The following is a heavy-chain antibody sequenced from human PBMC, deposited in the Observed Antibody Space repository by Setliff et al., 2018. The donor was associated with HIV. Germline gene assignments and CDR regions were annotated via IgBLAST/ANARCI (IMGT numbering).Heavy chain of an antibody. Sequence: GASVKVSCKASGGTLNTYGISWVRQAPGQGLEWMGGIIPMFGIEKYAQKFQGRVKITADESTTTAYMELSSLRSEDTALYYCARGWEGGMDYWGQGTLVTVSS. CDR3: ARGWEGGMDY. CDR2: IIPMFGIE. CDR1: GGTLNTYG. D-gene: IGHD1-26*01. V-gene: IGHV1-69*13. J-gene: IGHJ4*02.